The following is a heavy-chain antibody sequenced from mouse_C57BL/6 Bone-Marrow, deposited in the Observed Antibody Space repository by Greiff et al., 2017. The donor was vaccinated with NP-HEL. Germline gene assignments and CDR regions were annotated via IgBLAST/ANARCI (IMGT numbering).Heavy chain of an antibody. D-gene: IGHD2-1*01. J-gene: IGHJ1*03. CDR3: ARMGGNYPWYFDV. Sequence: VQLQQPGAELVKPGASVKMSCKASGYTFTSYWITWVKQRPGQGLEWIGDIYPGSGSTNYNEKFKSKATLTVDTSSSTAYMQLSSLTSDDSADYYCARMGGNYPWYFDVWGTGTTVTVSS. V-gene: IGHV1-55*01. CDR2: IYPGSGST. CDR1: GYTFTSYW.